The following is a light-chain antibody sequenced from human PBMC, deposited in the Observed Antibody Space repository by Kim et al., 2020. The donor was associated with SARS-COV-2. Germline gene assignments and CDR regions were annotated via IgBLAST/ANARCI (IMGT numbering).Light chain of an antibody. V-gene: IGLV3-19*01. J-gene: IGLJ2*01. CDR2: GQS. CDR1: GLENYY. Sequence: ALGQSVRFTCQGDGLENYYATWYQQMPGQAPLLVLYGQSNRPSGIPDRFSGSASGNTASLTISGAQADDEADYHCTSRDSSGDHVIFGGGTKVTVL. CDR3: TSRDSSGDHVI.